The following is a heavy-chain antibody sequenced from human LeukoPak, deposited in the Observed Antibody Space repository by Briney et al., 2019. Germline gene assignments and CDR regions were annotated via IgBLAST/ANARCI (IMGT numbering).Heavy chain of an antibody. J-gene: IGHJ6*03. V-gene: IGHV4-59*11. CDR3: ARAYDFWSGLTPYYYYYYMDV. D-gene: IGHD3-3*01. Sequence: PSETLSLNCTVSGGSISSHYWSWIRQPPGKGLEWIGYIYYSGSTNYNPSLKSRVTISVDTSKNQFSLKLSSVTAADTAVYYCARAYDFWSGLTPYYYYYYMDVWGKGTTVTVSS. CDR1: GGSISSHY. CDR2: IYYSGST.